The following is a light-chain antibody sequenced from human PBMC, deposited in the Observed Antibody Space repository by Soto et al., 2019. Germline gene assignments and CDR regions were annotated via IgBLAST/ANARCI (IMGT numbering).Light chain of an antibody. V-gene: IGKV1-5*03. CDR2: KAS. J-gene: IGKJ2*02. Sequence: DIQMTQSPSTLSASVGDRVTITCRASQGISSGVAWYQQKPGKAPKLLIYKASSLYSGVPSRFSGSRSGTEFTLTISSLQPDDFATYYCQQYNSYSWTFGQGTKLEIK. CDR1: QGISSG. CDR3: QQYNSYSWT.